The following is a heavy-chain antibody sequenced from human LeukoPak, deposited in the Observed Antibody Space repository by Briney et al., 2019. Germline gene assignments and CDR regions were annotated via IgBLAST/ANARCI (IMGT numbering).Heavy chain of an antibody. CDR3: ARRAGTTSYFDY. J-gene: IGHJ4*02. V-gene: IGHV4-34*01. CDR2: INHSGST. CDR1: GGSFSGYY. D-gene: IGHD1-1*01. Sequence: SETLSLTCAVYGGSFSGYYWSWIRQPPGKGLEWIGEINHSGSTNYNPSLKSRVTISVDTSKNQFSLKLSSVTAADTAVYYCARRAGTTSYFDYWGQGTLVTVSS.